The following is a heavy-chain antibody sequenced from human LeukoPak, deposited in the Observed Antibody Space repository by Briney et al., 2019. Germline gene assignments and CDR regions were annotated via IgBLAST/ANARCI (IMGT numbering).Heavy chain of an antibody. CDR1: GGSISSSSYY. CDR3: ARSHIVVVPAAIPDWFDP. J-gene: IGHJ5*02. CDR2: IYYSGST. Sequence: PSETLSLTCTVSGGSISSSSYYWGWIRQPPGKGLEWIGSIYYSGSTYYNPSLKSRVTISVDTSKNQFSLKLSSVTAADTAVYYCARSHIVVVPAAIPDWFDPWGQGTLVTVSS. D-gene: IGHD2-2*01. V-gene: IGHV4-39*01.